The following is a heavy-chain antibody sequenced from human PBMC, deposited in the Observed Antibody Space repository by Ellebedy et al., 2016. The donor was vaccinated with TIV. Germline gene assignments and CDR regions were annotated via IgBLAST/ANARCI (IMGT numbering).Heavy chain of an antibody. V-gene: IGHV3-48*02. Sequence: PGGSLRLSCVASGFTFSSYNMNWVRQAPGKGLEWVSYISSSNTIKYADSVKGRFTISRDNARNSLYLQMNSLRDEDTAVYYCARGLSTYNDFWSGRWGQGTLVTVSS. CDR3: ARGLSTYNDFWSGR. CDR1: GFTFSSYN. D-gene: IGHD3-3*01. J-gene: IGHJ4*02. CDR2: ISSSNTI.